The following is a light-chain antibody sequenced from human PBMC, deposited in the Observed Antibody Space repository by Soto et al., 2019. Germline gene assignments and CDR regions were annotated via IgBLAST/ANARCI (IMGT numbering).Light chain of an antibody. CDR1: QSVSSY. J-gene: IGKJ5*01. Sequence: EIVLTQSPATLSLSPGERATLSCRASQSVSSYLAWYQKKPGQAPRILIYDASNRATGIPARFSGIGSGTDFNLTISRLETEDFAVYYCQQRSNWTITVGQGTRLENK. CDR3: QQRSNWTIT. CDR2: DAS. V-gene: IGKV3-11*01.